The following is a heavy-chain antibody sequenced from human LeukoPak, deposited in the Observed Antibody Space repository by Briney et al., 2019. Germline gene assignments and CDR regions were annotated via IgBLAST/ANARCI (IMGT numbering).Heavy chain of an antibody. CDR3: AKDRSTSSFPGIDY. J-gene: IGHJ4*02. Sequence: ERSLRLSCAASGFTFSSYGMHWVRQAPGKGLEWVAVISYDGSNKYYADSVKGRFTISRDNSKNTLYLQMNSLRAEDTAVYYCAKDRSTSSFPGIDYWGRGTLVTVSS. D-gene: IGHD2-2*01. CDR2: ISYDGSNK. V-gene: IGHV3-30*18. CDR1: GFTFSSYG.